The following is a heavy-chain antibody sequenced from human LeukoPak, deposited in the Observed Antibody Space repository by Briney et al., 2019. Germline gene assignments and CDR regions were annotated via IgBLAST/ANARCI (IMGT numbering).Heavy chain of an antibody. D-gene: IGHD6-13*01. J-gene: IGHJ4*02. V-gene: IGHV3-7*01. CDR3: ARDRERSNWD. CDR2: IKEDGSEK. Sequence: ESLRLSCAASGLTFRTSWMSWVRQTPGKGLEWVADIKEDGSEKVYVDSVRGRFTISRDNAENSLYLQMNSLRAEDTAVYFCARDRERSNWDWGQGTLVTVSS. CDR1: GLTFRTSW.